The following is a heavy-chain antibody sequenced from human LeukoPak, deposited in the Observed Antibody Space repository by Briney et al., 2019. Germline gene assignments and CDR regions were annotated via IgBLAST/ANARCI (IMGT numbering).Heavy chain of an antibody. D-gene: IGHD1-14*01. CDR2: ISGSGGST. Sequence: GGSLRLSCAASGFTFSSYAMSWVRQAPGKGLEWVSAISGSGGSTYYADSVKGRFTISRDNSKNTLYLQMNSLRAEDTAVYYCAKNRRLDYYYYYMDVWVKGTTVTVSS. CDR3: AKNRRLDYYYYYMDV. CDR1: GFTFSSYA. V-gene: IGHV3-23*01. J-gene: IGHJ6*03.